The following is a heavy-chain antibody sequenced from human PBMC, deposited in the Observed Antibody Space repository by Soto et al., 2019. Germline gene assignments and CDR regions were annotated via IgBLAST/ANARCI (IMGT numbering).Heavy chain of an antibody. V-gene: IGHV4-34*01. CDR2: INHSGST. CDR3: ARRYYDSSGYYSTYYFDY. Sequence: QVQLQQWGAGLLKPSETLSLTCAVYGGSFSGYYWSWIRQPPGKGLEWIGGINHSGSTNYNPSLKSRVTISVDTSKNQFSLKLSSVTAADTAVYYCARRYYDSSGYYSTYYFDYWGQGTLVTVSS. CDR1: GGSFSGYY. J-gene: IGHJ4*02. D-gene: IGHD3-22*01.